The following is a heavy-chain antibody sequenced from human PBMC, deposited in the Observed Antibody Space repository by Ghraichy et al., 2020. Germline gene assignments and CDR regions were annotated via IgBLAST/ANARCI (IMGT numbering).Heavy chain of an antibody. CDR1: GDTVSSISSA. D-gene: IGHD6-13*01. CDR3: ARDPHIASPGVFDY. Sequence: SQTLSLTCAISGDTVSSISSAWNWIRQSPSRGLEWLGRTYYRSKWYNDYAVSVKSRLTINPDTPKNQFSLQLESVTPEDTAVYYCARDPHIASPGVFDYWGQGALVTVSS. V-gene: IGHV6-1*01. CDR2: TYYRSKWYN. J-gene: IGHJ4*02.